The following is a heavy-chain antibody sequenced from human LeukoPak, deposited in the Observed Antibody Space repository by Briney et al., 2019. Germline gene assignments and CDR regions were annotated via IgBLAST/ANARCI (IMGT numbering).Heavy chain of an antibody. CDR2: ISSSSSTI. J-gene: IGHJ6*02. Sequence: TGGSLRLSCAASGFTFSSYGMNWVRQAPGKGLEWVSYISSSSSTIYYADSVKGRFTISRDNAKNSLYLQMNSLRDEDTAVYYCARDITMVRGIIGYYYGMDVWGQGTTVTVSS. CDR3: ARDITMVRGIIGYYYGMDV. CDR1: GFTFSSYG. V-gene: IGHV3-48*02. D-gene: IGHD3-10*01.